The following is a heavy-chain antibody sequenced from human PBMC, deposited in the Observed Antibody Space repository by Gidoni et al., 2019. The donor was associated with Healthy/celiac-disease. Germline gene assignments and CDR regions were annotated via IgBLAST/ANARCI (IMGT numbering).Heavy chain of an antibody. Sequence: QVQLVQSGAEVTKPGSSVKVSCKASGGTFSSYTISWVRQAPGQGLEWMGRIIPILGIANYAQKFQGRVTITADKSTSTAYMELSSLRSEDTAVYYCAARGLGNQEGGVYYFDYWGQGTLVTVSS. V-gene: IGHV1-69*02. D-gene: IGHD6-6*01. J-gene: IGHJ4*02. CDR1: GGTFSSYT. CDR2: IIPILGIA. CDR3: AARGLGNQEGGVYYFDY.